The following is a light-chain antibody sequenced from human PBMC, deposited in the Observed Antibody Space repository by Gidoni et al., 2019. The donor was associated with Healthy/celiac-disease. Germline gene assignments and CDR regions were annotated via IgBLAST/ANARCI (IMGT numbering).Light chain of an antibody. J-gene: IGKJ5*01. CDR1: QSVSSY. Sequence: EIVLTQSPATLSLSPGDRATLSCRASQSVSSYLAWYQQKPGQAPRLLIYDASNRATGIPARFSGSGSGTDFTLTISSLEPEDFAVYYCQQRSNWPAGAFGQGTRLEIK. V-gene: IGKV3-11*01. CDR2: DAS. CDR3: QQRSNWPAGA.